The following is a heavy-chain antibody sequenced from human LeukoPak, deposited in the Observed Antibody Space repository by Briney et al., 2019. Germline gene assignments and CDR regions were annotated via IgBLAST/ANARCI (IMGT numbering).Heavy chain of an antibody. CDR1: GFTFSSYA. Sequence: PGGSLRLSCAASGFTFSSYAMSWVRQAPGKGLEWVSAISGSGGSTYYADSVKGRFTISRDNAKNSLYLQMNSLRAEDTAVYYCAREDFWSGYFDYWGQGTLVTVSS. V-gene: IGHV3-23*01. CDR2: ISGSGGST. D-gene: IGHD3-3*01. J-gene: IGHJ4*02. CDR3: AREDFWSGYFDY.